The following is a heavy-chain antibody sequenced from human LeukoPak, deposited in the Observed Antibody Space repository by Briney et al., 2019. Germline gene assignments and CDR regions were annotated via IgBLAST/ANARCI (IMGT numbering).Heavy chain of an antibody. D-gene: IGHD2-8*02. CDR1: GGSISPYY. CDR3: AREMSWFMGGRNYYFDY. J-gene: IGHJ4*02. CDR2: IYYSGST. V-gene: IGHV4-59*01. Sequence: SETLSLTCSVPGGSISPYYWSWIRQPPGKGLEWIGYIYYSGSTNYNPSLKSRVTISVDTSKNQFSLRLSSVTAADTAVYFCAREMSWFMGGRNYYFDYWGQGTLVTVSS.